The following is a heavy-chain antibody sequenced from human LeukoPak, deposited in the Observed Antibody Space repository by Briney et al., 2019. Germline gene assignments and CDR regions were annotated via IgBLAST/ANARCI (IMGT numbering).Heavy chain of an antibody. Sequence: SETLSLTCTVSGGSISSYYWSWLRQPPGKGLEWIGYIYYSGSTNYNPSLKSRVTISVDTSKNQFSLKLSSVTAADTAVYYCARATQGTGYDAFDIWGQGTMVTVSS. CDR1: GGSISSYY. D-gene: IGHD1-1*01. CDR2: IYYSGST. CDR3: ARATQGTGYDAFDI. V-gene: IGHV4-59*01. J-gene: IGHJ3*02.